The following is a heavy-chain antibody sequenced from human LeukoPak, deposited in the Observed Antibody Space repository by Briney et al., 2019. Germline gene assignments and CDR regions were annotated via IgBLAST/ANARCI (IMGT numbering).Heavy chain of an antibody. J-gene: IGHJ4*02. Sequence: SETLSLTCAVYGGSFSGYYWSWIRQPPGKGLEWIGSIYHSGSTYYNPSLKSRVTISVDTSKNQFSLNLSSVTAADTAVYYCASPLGYCNSVNCYGDYWGQGTLVTVSS. CDR3: ASPLGYCNSVNCYGDY. CDR2: IYHSGST. V-gene: IGHV4-34*01. D-gene: IGHD2-2*01. CDR1: GGSFSGYY.